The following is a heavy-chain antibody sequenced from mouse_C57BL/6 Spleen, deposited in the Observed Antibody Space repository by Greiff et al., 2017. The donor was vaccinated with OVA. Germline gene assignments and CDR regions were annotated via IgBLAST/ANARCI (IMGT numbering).Heavy chain of an antibody. J-gene: IGHJ1*03. CDR3: ARGGLYGSSSYWYFDV. CDR2: INYDGSST. CDR1: GFTFSDYY. D-gene: IGHD1-1*01. V-gene: IGHV5-16*01. Sequence: EVKLMESEGGLVQPGSSMKLSCTASGFTFSDYYMAWVRQVPEKGLEWVANINYDGSSTYYLDSLKSRFIISRDNAKNILYLQMSSLKSEDTATYYCARGGLYGSSSYWYFDVWGTGTTVTVSS.